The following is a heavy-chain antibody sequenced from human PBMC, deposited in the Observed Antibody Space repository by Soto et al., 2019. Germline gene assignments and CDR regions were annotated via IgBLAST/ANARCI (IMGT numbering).Heavy chain of an antibody. V-gene: IGHV1-24*01. J-gene: IGHJ5*02. CDR2: FDPGDGET. D-gene: IGHD5-12*01. CDR3: ATERMATSTPQMENWFDP. Sequence: ASVKVSCKVSGYTLTELSMHWVRQAPGKGLEWMGGFDPGDGETIYAQKFQGRVTMTGDTSTDTAYMELSSLRSEDTAVYYCATERMATSTPQMENWFDPWGQGTLVTVSS. CDR1: GYTLTELS.